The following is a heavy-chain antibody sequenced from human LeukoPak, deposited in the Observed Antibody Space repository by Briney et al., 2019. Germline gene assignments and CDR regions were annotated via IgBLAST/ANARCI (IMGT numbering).Heavy chain of an antibody. V-gene: IGHV3-20*04. CDR2: INWNGGST. D-gene: IGHD3-3*01. J-gene: IGHJ4*02. CDR1: GFTSDDYG. Sequence: GGSLRLSCAASGFTSDDYGMSWVRQAPGKGLEWVFGINWNGGSTGYADSVKGRFTISRDNAKNSLYLQMNSLRAEDTALYYCARDLGQFLEWLSKPSYFDYWGQGTLVTVSS. CDR3: ARDLGQFLEWLSKPSYFDY.